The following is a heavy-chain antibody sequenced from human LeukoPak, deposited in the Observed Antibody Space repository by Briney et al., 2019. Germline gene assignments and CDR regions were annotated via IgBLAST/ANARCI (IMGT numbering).Heavy chain of an antibody. CDR2: IYYSGST. D-gene: IGHD6-13*01. J-gene: IGHJ4*02. V-gene: IGHV4-39*07. Sequence: PSETLSLTCTVSGGSISSSSYYWGWIRQPPGKGLEWIGSIYYSGSTYYNPSLKSRVTISVDTSKNQFSLKLSSVTAADTAVYYCARAETRPGIAAAGVLGYFDYWGQGTLVTVSS. CDR3: ARAETRPGIAAAGVLGYFDY. CDR1: GGSISSSSYY.